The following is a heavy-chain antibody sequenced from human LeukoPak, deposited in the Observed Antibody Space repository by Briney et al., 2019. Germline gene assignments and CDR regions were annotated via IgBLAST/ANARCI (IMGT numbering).Heavy chain of an antibody. V-gene: IGHV4-4*02. CDR3: AREILGGFNPGAY. J-gene: IGHJ4*02. Sequence: SETLSLTCTVSLDSTTSNFWSWVRQSPGKGLEWIGEIHRSGSPNYNPSIQSRVTISIDRSRNQIALELSSVTAADTAVYYCAREILGGFNPGAYWGQGTLVSVST. CDR1: LDSTTSNF. CDR2: IHRSGSP. D-gene: IGHD1-14*01.